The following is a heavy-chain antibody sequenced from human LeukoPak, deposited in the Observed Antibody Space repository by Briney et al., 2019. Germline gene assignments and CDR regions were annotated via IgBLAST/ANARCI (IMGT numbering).Heavy chain of an antibody. CDR2: ISGSGGST. Sequence: GGSLRLSCAASGFTVSSNYMSWVRQAPGKGLEWVSAISGSGGSTYYADSVKGRFTISRDNSKNTLYLQMNSLRAEDTAVYYCAKVKRDSSGWYVDAFDIWGQGTMVTVSS. J-gene: IGHJ3*02. CDR3: AKVKRDSSGWYVDAFDI. V-gene: IGHV3-23*01. CDR1: GFTVSSNY. D-gene: IGHD6-19*01.